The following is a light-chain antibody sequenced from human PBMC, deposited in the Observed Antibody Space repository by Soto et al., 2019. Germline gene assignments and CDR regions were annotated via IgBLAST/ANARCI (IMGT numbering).Light chain of an antibody. CDR1: QSISSW. CDR2: DAS. V-gene: IGKV1-5*01. J-gene: IGKJ1*01. CDR3: QQYNSYSVT. Sequence: DIQITQSPSTLSASVGDRVTITCRASQSISSWLAWYQQKPGKAPKLLIYDASSLESGVPSRFSGSGSGTEFTLTISSXQPDDFATYYCQQYNSYSVTFGQGTKVDIK.